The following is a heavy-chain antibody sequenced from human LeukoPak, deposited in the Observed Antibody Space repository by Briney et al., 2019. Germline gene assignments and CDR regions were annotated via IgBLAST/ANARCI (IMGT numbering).Heavy chain of an antibody. CDR3: AKSGPWYSSSWYGY. D-gene: IGHD6-13*01. J-gene: IGHJ4*02. V-gene: IGHV3-30*02. CDR2: IRYDGSNK. Sequence: GGSLRLSCAASGFTFSSYGMHWVRQAPGKGLEWVAFIRYDGSNKYYADSVKGRFTISRDNSKNTLYLQMNSLRAEDTAVYYCAKSGPWYSSSWYGYWGQGTLVTVSS. CDR1: GFTFSSYG.